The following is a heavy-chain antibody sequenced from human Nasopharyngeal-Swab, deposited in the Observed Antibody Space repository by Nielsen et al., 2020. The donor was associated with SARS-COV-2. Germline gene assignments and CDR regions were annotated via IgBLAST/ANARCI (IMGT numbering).Heavy chain of an antibody. Sequence: ASVKVSCKASGYTFTSYGISWVRQAPGQGLEWMGWISPYNGNTNYAQKLQGRVTMTTDTSTSTAYMELRSLRSDDTAVYYCAREGVVGSGSYWFDPWGQGTLVTVSS. D-gene: IGHD3-10*01. J-gene: IGHJ5*02. CDR2: ISPYNGNT. CDR1: GYTFTSYG. CDR3: AREGVVGSGSYWFDP. V-gene: IGHV1-18*01.